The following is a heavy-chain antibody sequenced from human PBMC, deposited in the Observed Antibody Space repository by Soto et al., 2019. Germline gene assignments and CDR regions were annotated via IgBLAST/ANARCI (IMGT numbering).Heavy chain of an antibody. D-gene: IGHD5-12*01. CDR3: ARHPKRGFVYVYF. Sequence: SETLSLTCTVSGGSISSSSDSWGWIRQPPGKGLEWIGSIYYSGNTYYNPSLKSRVTISVDKSKNQFSLKLNSVTAAVTAVYYCARHPKRGFVYVYFWGQGTLVTVSS. J-gene: IGHJ4*02. V-gene: IGHV4-39*01. CDR1: GGSISSSSDS. CDR2: IYYSGNT.